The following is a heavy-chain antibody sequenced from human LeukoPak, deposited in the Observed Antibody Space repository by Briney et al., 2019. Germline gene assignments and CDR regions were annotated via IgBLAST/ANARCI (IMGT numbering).Heavy chain of an antibody. Sequence: GGSLRLSCVASGFTFTGHSMHWVRQAPGKGLEWVAVVADDEKTIFYADSLKGRFTVSRDNSKNTVYLQMNSLRAEDTAVYYCAELGITMIGGVWGKGTTVTISS. D-gene: IGHD3-10*02. V-gene: IGHV3-30*04. CDR2: VADDEKTI. CDR3: AELGITMIGGV. CDR1: GFTFTGHS. J-gene: IGHJ6*04.